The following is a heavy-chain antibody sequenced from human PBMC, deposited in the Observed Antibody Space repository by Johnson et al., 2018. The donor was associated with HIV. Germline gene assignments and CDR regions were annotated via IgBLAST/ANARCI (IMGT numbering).Heavy chain of an antibody. Sequence: QVHLVESGGGLVKPGGSLRLSCVASGFTFSDYYMSWIRQAPGKGLEWVSYISSSGTTIYSADSVQGRFTTSRDNAKNSLYLQMNSLRVEDTAVYYCARDESGYDEGFDAFDIWGQGTMVTVSS. D-gene: IGHD5-12*01. CDR1: GFTFSDYY. CDR3: ARDESGYDEGFDAFDI. J-gene: IGHJ3*02. CDR2: ISSSGTTI. V-gene: IGHV3-11*04.